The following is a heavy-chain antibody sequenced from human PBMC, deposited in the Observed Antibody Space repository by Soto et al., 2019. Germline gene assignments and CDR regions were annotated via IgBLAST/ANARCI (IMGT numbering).Heavy chain of an antibody. CDR2: MNPNSGNT. D-gene: IGHD3-3*01. CDR1: GYTFTSYD. V-gene: IGHV1-8*01. J-gene: IGHJ6*02. CDR3: ARVLNYYDFWSGPGVYGMDV. Sequence: ASVKVSCKASGYTFTSYDSNWVRQATGQGLEWMGWMNPNSGNTGYAQKFQGRVTMTRNTSISTAYMELSSLRSEDTAVYYCARVLNYYDFWSGPGVYGMDVWGQGTTVTVSS.